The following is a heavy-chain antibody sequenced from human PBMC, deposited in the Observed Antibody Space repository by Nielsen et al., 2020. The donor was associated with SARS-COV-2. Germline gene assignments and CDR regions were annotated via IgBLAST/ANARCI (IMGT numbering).Heavy chain of an antibody. CDR3: ASEIAVAGLDY. CDR1: GFTFSSYG. V-gene: IGHV3-30*03. CDR2: ISYDGSNK. Sequence: GESLKISCAASGFTFSSYGMHWVRQAPGKGLEWVAVISYDGSNKYYADSVKGRFTISRDNSKNTLYLQMNSLRAEDTAVYYCASEIAVAGLDYWGQGTLVTVSS. D-gene: IGHD6-19*01. J-gene: IGHJ4*02.